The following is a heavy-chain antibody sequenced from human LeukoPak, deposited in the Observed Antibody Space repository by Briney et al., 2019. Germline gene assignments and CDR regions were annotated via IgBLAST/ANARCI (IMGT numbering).Heavy chain of an antibody. V-gene: IGHV1-3*01. CDR3: GTAMVRGLILE. Sequence: RGASVKVSCKAPGYTFTNYAMHWVRQAPGQRLEWMGWINAGNGNTKYSQKFQDRVTITRDASASTAYMELTRLRSEDTAVYYCGTAMVRGLILEWGQGTLVTVSS. CDR2: INAGNGNT. CDR1: GYTFTNYA. D-gene: IGHD3-10*01. J-gene: IGHJ4*02.